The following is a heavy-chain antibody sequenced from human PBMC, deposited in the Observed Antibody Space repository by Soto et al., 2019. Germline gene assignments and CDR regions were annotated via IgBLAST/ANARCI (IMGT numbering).Heavy chain of an antibody. J-gene: IGHJ4*02. CDR2: INPDSGAT. CDR1: GYTFSGDY. CDR3: AGMQEGALAY. D-gene: IGHD1-26*01. Sequence: ASVKVSCTASGYTFSGDYSHWVRQARGQGLEWMGCINPDSGATKYAQMFQGRLTMTRDTSISTAYMELSSLRSDDTAVYYCAGMQEGALAYWGQGTLVTVSS. V-gene: IGHV1-2*02.